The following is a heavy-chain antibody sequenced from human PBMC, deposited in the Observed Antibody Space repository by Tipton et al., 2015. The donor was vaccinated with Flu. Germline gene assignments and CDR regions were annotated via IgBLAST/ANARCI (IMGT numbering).Heavy chain of an antibody. V-gene: IGHV4-4*07. Sequence: TLFLTCTVSGGSISSYYWSWIRQPAGKGLEWIGRIYTSGSTNYNPSLKSRVTMSVDTSKNQFSLKLSSVTAADTAVYYCARDGDGAMGGIYFDYWGQGTLVTVSS. J-gene: IGHJ4*02. D-gene: IGHD5-18*01. CDR2: IYTSGST. CDR3: ARDGDGAMGGIYFDY. CDR1: GGSISSYY.